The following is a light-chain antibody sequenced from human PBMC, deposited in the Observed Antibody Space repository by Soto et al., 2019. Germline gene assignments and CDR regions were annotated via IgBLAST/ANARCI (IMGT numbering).Light chain of an antibody. J-gene: IGKJ5*01. V-gene: IGKV3-20*01. CDR3: QQYGSSAPIT. CDR2: GAS. CDR1: QSVSSSY. Sequence: EIVLTQSPGTLSLSPGERATLSCRASQSVSSSYLAWYQQKPGQPPRLLIYGASSRATGIPDRFSGSGSGTDFTLTISRLEPEDFALYYCQQYGSSAPITFGQGTRLEIK.